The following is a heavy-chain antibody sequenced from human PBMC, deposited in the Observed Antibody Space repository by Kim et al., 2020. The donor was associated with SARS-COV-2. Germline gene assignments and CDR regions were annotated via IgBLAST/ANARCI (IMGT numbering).Heavy chain of an antibody. CDR1: GYTFTSYG. Sequence: ASVKVSCKASGYTFTSYGISWVRQAPGQGLEWMGWISAYNGNTNYAQKLQGRVTMTTDTSTSTAYMELRSLRSDDTAVYYCARDEGTYYYGSGSYYDYWGQGTLVTVSS. D-gene: IGHD3-10*01. J-gene: IGHJ4*02. CDR2: ISAYNGNT. V-gene: IGHV1-18*01. CDR3: ARDEGTYYYGSGSYYDY.